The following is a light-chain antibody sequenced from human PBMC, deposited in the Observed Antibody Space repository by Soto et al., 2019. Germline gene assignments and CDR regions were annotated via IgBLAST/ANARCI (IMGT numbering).Light chain of an antibody. Sequence: QSALTQPHSASGSPGQSVTISCTGTSRDVGGYNYVSWYQQHPGKAPTLMIYEVSKLPSGVPDRFSGSKSGTTASLTVSGLQAEDEYDYYCSSYGGSYLFGGGTKLTVL. CDR3: SSYGGSYL. J-gene: IGLJ2*01. CDR2: EVS. CDR1: SRDVGGYNY. V-gene: IGLV2-8*01.